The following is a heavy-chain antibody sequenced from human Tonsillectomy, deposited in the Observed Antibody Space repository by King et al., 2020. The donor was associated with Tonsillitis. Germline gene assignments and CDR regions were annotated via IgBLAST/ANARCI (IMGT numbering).Heavy chain of an antibody. CDR3: AKGVGDFWSGSPKWYYYYGMDV. CDR1: GFTFSSYG. D-gene: IGHD3-3*01. V-gene: IGHV3-30*02. Sequence: VQLVESGGGVVQPGGSLRLSCAASGFTFSSYGMHWVCQAPGKGLEWVAFIRYDGSNKYYADSVKGRFTISRDNSKNTLYLQMNSLRAEDTAVYYCAKGVGDFWSGSPKWYYYYGMDVWGQGTTVTVSS. J-gene: IGHJ6*02. CDR2: IRYDGSNK.